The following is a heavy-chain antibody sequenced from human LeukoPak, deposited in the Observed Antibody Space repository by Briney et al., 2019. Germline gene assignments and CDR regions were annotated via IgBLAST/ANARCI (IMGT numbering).Heavy chain of an antibody. Sequence: PSETLSLTCTVSGASIRSYYWSWIRQAPGKGLEWVGFISYSGYTSYSPSLKSRVAISVDTSKSQFSLGLTSMTVADTAIYYCARGRNDNGGMFFDSWAQGTLVTVSS. J-gene: IGHJ4*02. CDR2: ISYSGYT. CDR1: GASIRSYY. CDR3: ARGRNDNGGMFFDS. D-gene: IGHD4-23*01. V-gene: IGHV4-59*01.